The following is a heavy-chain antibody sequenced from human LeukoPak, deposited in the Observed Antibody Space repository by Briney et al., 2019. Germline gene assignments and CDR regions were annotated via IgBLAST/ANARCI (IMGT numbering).Heavy chain of an antibody. CDR1: RYTFNRDG. CDR2: SSGYDGNT. Sequence: GSSVKVSFKDSRYTFNRDGFNWVRQAPGQGLEWMGWSSGYDGNTFYAQKFQGRVTMTTETSTTTAYLELRSMISDDTAIYYCARGYGLNPVDYWGQGTLVTVSS. J-gene: IGHJ4*02. D-gene: IGHD4-17*01. CDR3: ARGYGLNPVDY. V-gene: IGHV1-18*01.